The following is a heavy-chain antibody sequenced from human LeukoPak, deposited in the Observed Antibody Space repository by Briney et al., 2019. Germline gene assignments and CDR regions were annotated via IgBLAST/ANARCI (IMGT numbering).Heavy chain of an antibody. CDR2: INPNSVGT. CDR1: GYTFTGYY. J-gene: IGHJ4*02. D-gene: IGHD5-18*01. Sequence: ASVKVSCKASGYTFTGYYMHWVRQAPGQGLEWMGWINPNSVGTNYAQKFQGRVTMTRDTSISTAYMEPSRLRSDDTAVYCCARDSRRGYSYAKGYWGQGTLVTVSS. CDR3: ARDSRRGYSYAKGY. V-gene: IGHV1-2*02.